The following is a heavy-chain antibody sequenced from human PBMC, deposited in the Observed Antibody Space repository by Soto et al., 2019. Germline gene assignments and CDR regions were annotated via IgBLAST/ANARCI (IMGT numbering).Heavy chain of an antibody. CDR3: ARGPDIVVVPAAMGLDY. D-gene: IGHD2-2*01. CDR1: GYTFTSYA. CDR2: INAGNGNT. Sequence: QVRLVQSGAEVKKPGASVKVSCKASGYTFTSYAMHWVRQAPGQRLEWMGWINAGNGNTKYSQKFQGRVTITRDTSASTAYMELSSLRSEDTAVYYCARGPDIVVVPAAMGLDYWGQGTLVTVSS. J-gene: IGHJ4*02. V-gene: IGHV1-3*01.